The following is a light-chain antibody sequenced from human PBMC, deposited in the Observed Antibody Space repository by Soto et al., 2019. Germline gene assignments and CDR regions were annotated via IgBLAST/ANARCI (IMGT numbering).Light chain of an antibody. J-gene: IGKJ5*01. CDR3: QQYNDWPRT. CDR1: QAINNN. Sequence: VLTQAPDTLSVSPWERATLSCRASQAINNNVAWYQLKDGQVPRLLIYGASTRAADVPARFSGSGSGTEFTLTISSLQSEDFGVYYCQQYNDWPRTFGQGTRLEIK. CDR2: GAS. V-gene: IGKV3-15*01.